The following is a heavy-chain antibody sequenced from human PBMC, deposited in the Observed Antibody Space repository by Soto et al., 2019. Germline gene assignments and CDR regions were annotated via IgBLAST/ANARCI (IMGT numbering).Heavy chain of an antibody. D-gene: IGHD1-7*01. J-gene: IGHJ6*02. CDR2: IYYSGST. Sequence: SETLSLTCTVSVGSVSSGDYYWSWIRQPPGKGLEWFGYIYYSGSTYYNPSLKSRVTISVDTSKNQFSLKLSSVTAADTAVYYCAREGYNWNSRRLHYYYYGMDVWGQGTTVTVSS. V-gene: IGHV4-30-4*01. CDR1: VGSVSSGDYY. CDR3: AREGYNWNSRRLHYYYYGMDV.